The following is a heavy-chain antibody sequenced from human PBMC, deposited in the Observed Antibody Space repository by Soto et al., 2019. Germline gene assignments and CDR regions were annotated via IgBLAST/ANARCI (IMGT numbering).Heavy chain of an antibody. V-gene: IGHV3-9*01. D-gene: IGHD6-13*01. CDR1: GFTFDDYA. J-gene: IGHJ1*01. CDR2: INWNSGSI. CDR3: VKDESINWYSGHFRH. Sequence: GGSLRLSCAASGFTFDDYAMHWVRQVPGKGLEWVSGINWNSGSIGYGDSVKGRFAISRDNAKNSLHLQLNSLSAEDTAFYYCVKDESINWYSGHFRHWGQGTLVTVSS.